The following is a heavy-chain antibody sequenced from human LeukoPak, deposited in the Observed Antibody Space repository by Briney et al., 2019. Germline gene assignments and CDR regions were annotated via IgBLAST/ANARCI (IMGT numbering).Heavy chain of an antibody. Sequence: SGGSRRLFCAASGLTVSHNYVSWVRQAAGKGLEWVSAIHTSGDTCYADSVKGRFTISRDTSKNTLYLQINSLRVEDTAVYYCIVFGDSNYWGQGTLVTVSS. D-gene: IGHD4-17*01. CDR3: IVFGDSNY. CDR2: IHTSGDT. J-gene: IGHJ4*02. CDR1: GLTVSHNY. V-gene: IGHV3-53*01.